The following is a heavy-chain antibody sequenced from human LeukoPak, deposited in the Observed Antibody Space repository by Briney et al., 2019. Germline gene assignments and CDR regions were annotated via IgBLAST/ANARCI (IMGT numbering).Heavy chain of an antibody. Sequence: PGGSLRLSCAAPGFTFSAYAMSWFRQAPGKGLEWVANIHDDGHVRNYEDSVKGRFTISRDDARSSVYLQLRSLRAEDTALYFCARGRGWVDHWGQGTLVTVSS. V-gene: IGHV3-7*01. CDR3: ARGRGWVDH. J-gene: IGHJ4*02. CDR2: IHDDGHVR. D-gene: IGHD3-16*01. CDR1: GFTFSAYA.